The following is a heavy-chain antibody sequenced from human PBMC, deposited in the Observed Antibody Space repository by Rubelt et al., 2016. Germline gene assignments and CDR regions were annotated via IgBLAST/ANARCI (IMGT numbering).Heavy chain of an antibody. CDR1: GYTFTSYG. V-gene: IGHV1-18*01. J-gene: IGHJ4*02. D-gene: IGHD1-7*01. CDR3: ARDLPPFRRYNWNFPLDY. Sequence: QVQLVQSGAEVKKPGASVKVSCKASGYTFTSYGISWVRQAPGQGLEWMGWISAYNGNTNYAQKLQGGVTLTKDAATSTAYMELGSLRSDATAVYDCARDLPPFRRYNWNFPLDYWGQGTLVTVSS. CDR2: ISAYNGNT.